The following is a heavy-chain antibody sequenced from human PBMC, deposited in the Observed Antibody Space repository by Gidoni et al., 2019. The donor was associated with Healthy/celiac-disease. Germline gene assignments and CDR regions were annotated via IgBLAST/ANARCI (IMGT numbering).Heavy chain of an antibody. V-gene: IGHV3-33*01. CDR1: GFTFSSYG. CDR3: ARTVDAFDI. J-gene: IGHJ3*02. CDR2: IWYDGSNK. Sequence: QVQLVESGGGVVKPGRSLRLSCAASGFTFSSYGMHWVRQAPGKGLEWVAVIWYDGSNKYYADSVKGRFTISRDNSKNTLYLQMNSLRAEDTAVYYCARTVDAFDIWGQGTMVTVSS. D-gene: IGHD2-15*01.